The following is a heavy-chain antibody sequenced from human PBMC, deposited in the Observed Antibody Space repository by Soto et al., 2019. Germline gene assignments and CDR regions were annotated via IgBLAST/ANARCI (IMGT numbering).Heavy chain of an antibody. Sequence: QLQLQESGPGLVKPSETLSLTCTVSGGSIGSSSYYWGWIRQPPGKGLEWIGSIYDRGSTYSNPSLKSRLTTSLVTSKNQFSLKLTSVTAADTAVYYCARHGYTSGRTYFDYWGQGTLVTVSS. V-gene: IGHV4-39*01. D-gene: IGHD6-19*01. CDR1: GGSIGSSSYY. J-gene: IGHJ4*02. CDR3: ARHGYTSGRTYFDY. CDR2: IYDRGST.